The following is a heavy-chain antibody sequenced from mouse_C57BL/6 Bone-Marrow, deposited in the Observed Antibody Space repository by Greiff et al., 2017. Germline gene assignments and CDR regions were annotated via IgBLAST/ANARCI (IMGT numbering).Heavy chain of an antibody. CDR2: INPNNGGT. Sequence: EVQLQQSGPELVKPGASVKISCKASGYTFTDYYMNWVKQSHGKSLEGIGGINPNNGGTSYNQKFKGKATLTVNKSSSTAYMELRSLTSEDSAVYYCAIYCYGSCYPFAYWGQGTLVTVSA. V-gene: IGHV1-26*01. J-gene: IGHJ3*01. CDR1: GYTFTDYY. CDR3: AIYCYGSCYPFAY. D-gene: IGHD1-1*01.